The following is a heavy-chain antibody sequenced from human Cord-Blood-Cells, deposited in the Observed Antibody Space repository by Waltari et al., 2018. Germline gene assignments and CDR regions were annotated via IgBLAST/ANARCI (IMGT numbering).Heavy chain of an antibody. CDR1: GYSFTSYW. J-gene: IGHJ5*02. Sequence: EVQLVQSGAEVKKPGAALKISCKGSGYSFTSYWIGWVRQLPGKGLGWMGLIYPGDADTRYSPSFQGQVTISADKSISTAYLQWSSLKASDTAMYYCARHLRRVNWGSELDWFDPWGQGTLVTVSS. CDR2: IYPGDADT. D-gene: IGHD7-27*01. CDR3: ARHLRRVNWGSELDWFDP. V-gene: IGHV5-51*01.